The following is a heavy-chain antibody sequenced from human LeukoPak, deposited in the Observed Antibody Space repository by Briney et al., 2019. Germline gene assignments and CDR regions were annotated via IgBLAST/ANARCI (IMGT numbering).Heavy chain of an antibody. CDR3: ARAEWELPIDY. J-gene: IGHJ4*02. V-gene: IGHV3-21*01. CDR1: GFTFSSYS. Sequence: KPGGSLRLSCAAPGFTFSSYSMNWVRQAPGKGLEWVSSISSSSSYIYYADSVKGRFTISRDNAKNSLYLQMNSLRAEDTAVYYCARAEWELPIDYWGQGTLVTVSS. D-gene: IGHD1-26*01. CDR2: ISSSSSYI.